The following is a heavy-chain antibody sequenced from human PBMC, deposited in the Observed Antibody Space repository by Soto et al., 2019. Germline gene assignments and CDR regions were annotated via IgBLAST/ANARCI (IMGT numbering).Heavy chain of an antibody. V-gene: IGHV1-46*01. CDR1: GYTFTSYY. CDR2: INPSGGST. D-gene: IGHD5-12*01. CDR3: ARDDKVATRLPVYMDA. Sequence: ASVKVSCKASGYTFTSYYMHWVRQAPGQGLEWMGIINPSGGSTSYAQKFQGRVTMTRDTSTSTVYMELSSLRSEDTAVYYCARDDKVATRLPVYMDAWGQGTTVTVSS. J-gene: IGHJ6*02.